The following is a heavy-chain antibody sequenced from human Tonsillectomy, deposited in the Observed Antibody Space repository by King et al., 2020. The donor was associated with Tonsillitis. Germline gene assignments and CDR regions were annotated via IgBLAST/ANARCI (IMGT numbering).Heavy chain of an antibody. CDR1: GFTFTGYY. J-gene: IGHJ6*02. Sequence: VQLVESGAEVKKPGASVKVSCKASGFTFTGYYLHWVRQAPGPGLEWMGWINPNTSGTNYAQSFQGRFTMTRDTSISTAFMEVSRLRDDDTAVYYCASEAYDDIFTGSRAYYYYGMDVWGQGTTVTVS. CDR2: INPNTSGT. V-gene: IGHV1-2*02. D-gene: IGHD3-9*01. CDR3: ASEAYDDIFTGSRAYYYYGMDV.